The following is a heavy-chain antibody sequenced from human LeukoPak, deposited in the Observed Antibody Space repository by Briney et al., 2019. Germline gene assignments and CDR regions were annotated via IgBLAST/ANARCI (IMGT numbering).Heavy chain of an antibody. CDR1: GGSISSGGYS. CDR2: IYHSGST. CDR3: ARHAVDTAMANFDY. V-gene: IGHV4-30-2*03. Sequence: SETLSLTCAVSGGSISSGGYSWSWIRQPPGKGLEWIGYIYHSGSTYYNPSLKSRVTISVDTSKNQFSLKLSSVTAADTAVYYCARHAVDTAMANFDYWGQGTLVTVSS. D-gene: IGHD5-18*01. J-gene: IGHJ4*02.